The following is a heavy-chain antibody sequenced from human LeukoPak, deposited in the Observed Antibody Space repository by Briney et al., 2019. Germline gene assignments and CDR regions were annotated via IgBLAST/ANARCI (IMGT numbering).Heavy chain of an antibody. Sequence: GSLRLSCAASGFTFCSYVLTWVRQAPGKGLEWVPTISGNGDNTHYADSVKGRFTISRDNSKNTLFLQMDSLRAEDTAVYYCAKDSGYDYVSAFDIWGQGTMVSVSS. J-gene: IGHJ3*02. CDR1: GFTFCSYV. D-gene: IGHD5-12*01. V-gene: IGHV3-23*01. CDR2: ISGNGDNT. CDR3: AKDSGYDYVSAFDI.